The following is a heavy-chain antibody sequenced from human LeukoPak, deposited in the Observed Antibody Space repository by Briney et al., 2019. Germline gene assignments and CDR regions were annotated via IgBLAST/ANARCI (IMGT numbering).Heavy chain of an antibody. D-gene: IGHD3-16*01. CDR3: ATYRGGGGGVGY. CDR2: FRNP. Sequence: SETLSLTCTVSGASTAGYYWSWIRQPPGKGLEWIGYFRNPNYNPSLKSRVTISGDTSKNQFSPKLNSVTAADTAVYYCATYRGGGGGVGYWGPGTLVIVSS. CDR1: GASTAGYY. J-gene: IGHJ4*02. V-gene: IGHV4-59*01.